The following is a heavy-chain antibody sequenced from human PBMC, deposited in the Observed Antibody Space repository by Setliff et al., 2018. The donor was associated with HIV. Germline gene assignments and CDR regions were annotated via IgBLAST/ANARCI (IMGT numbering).Heavy chain of an antibody. Sequence: SETLSLTCSVSGGSMSGYYWSWIRQPPGRGLEWIGYASYSGDTNYNPSLKSRVTISIDTSKNQFSLRVNSVTAADTALYSCARHGGGYSYGSFDFWSQGTLVTVSS. J-gene: IGHJ4*02. CDR1: GGSMSGYY. D-gene: IGHD5-18*01. CDR2: ASYSGDT. V-gene: IGHV4-59*08. CDR3: ARHGGGYSYGSFDF.